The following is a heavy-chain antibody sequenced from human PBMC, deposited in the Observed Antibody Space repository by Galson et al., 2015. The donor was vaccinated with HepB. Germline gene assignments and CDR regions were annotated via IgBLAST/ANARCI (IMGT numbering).Heavy chain of an antibody. Sequence: SLRLSCAASGLSFAAYAMSWVRQAPGKGLEWVSSISGGGQNTYYADALRGRITISRDNSKNTVYLQMNSLRAEDTAVYYCAKVRSIAAAGPFDYWGQGTLVTVSS. CDR2: ISGGGQNT. D-gene: IGHD6-13*01. CDR1: GLSFAAYA. J-gene: IGHJ4*02. CDR3: AKVRSIAAAGPFDY. V-gene: IGHV3-23*01.